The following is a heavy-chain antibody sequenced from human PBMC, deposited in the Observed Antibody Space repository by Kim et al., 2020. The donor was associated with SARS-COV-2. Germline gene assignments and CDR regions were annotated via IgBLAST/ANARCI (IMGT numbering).Heavy chain of an antibody. CDR1: GFTFSSYA. D-gene: IGHD3-10*01. CDR3: ASGGTHYYGY. CDR2: ISGSGGST. Sequence: GGSLRLSCAGSGFTFSSYAMSWVRQAPGKGLEWVSGISGSGGSTYYADSVKGRFTISRDNSKNMLSLQMNSLRAEDTAVYYCASGGTHYYGYWGQGTLVT. J-gene: IGHJ4*02. V-gene: IGHV3-23*01.